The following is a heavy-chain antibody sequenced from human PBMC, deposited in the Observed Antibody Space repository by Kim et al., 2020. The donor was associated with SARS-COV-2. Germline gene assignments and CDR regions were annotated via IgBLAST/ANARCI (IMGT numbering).Heavy chain of an antibody. J-gene: IGHJ5*02. V-gene: IGHV4-34*01. Sequence: SETLSLTCAVYGGSFSGYYWSWIRQPPGKGLEWIGEINHSGSTNYNPSLKSRVTISVDTSKNQFSLKLSSVTAADTAVYYCARFRYYGSGSYSNWFDPWGQGTLVTVSS. CDR1: GGSFSGYY. CDR3: ARFRYYGSGSYSNWFDP. CDR2: INHSGST. D-gene: IGHD3-10*01.